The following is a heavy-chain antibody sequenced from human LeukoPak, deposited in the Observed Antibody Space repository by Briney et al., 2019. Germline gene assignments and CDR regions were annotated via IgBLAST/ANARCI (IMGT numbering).Heavy chain of an antibody. D-gene: IGHD1-26*01. CDR3: ARWGGELLTFEY. J-gene: IGHJ4*02. V-gene: IGHV3-11*04. Sequence: GGSLTLSCAASRFTFSDYYMNWIRPAPGKGLEWVSYISSSGRTIYYTDSVKGRFTISTATATNPLYLQMNSLRAADTSVYECARWGGELLTFEYWGQRTLVTASS. CDR2: ISSSGRTI. CDR1: RFTFSDYY.